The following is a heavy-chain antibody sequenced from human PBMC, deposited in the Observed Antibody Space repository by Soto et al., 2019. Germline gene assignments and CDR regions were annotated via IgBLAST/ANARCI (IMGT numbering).Heavy chain of an antibody. CDR1: GGSFSGYY. V-gene: IGHV4-34*01. CDR2: INHSGST. D-gene: IGHD3-16*02. CDR3: ASGQYDYIWGSYRYTTRGYHYFDY. J-gene: IGHJ4*02. Sequence: SETLSLTCAVYGGSFSGYYWSWIRQPPGKGLEWIGEINHSGSTNYNPSLKSRVTISVDTSKNQFSLKLSSVTAADTAVYYCASGQYDYIWGSYRYTTRGYHYFDYWGQGTLVTVSS.